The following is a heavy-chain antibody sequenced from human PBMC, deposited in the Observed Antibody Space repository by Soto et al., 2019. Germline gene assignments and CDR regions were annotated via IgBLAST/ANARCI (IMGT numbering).Heavy chain of an antibody. CDR1: GFTFSDAW. CDR3: TTDLWRIAVVVGSTGYFNP. V-gene: IGHV3-15*01. Sequence: GGSLRLSCAASGFTFSDAWMSWVRQAPGKGLDWVGRTKSKSDGGTTEYAAPVRGRFTISRDDSKNTLYLQMNSLKTEDTAVYYCTTDLWRIAVVVGSTGYFNPWGQGTPVTVSS. J-gene: IGHJ5*02. CDR2: TKSKSDGGTT. D-gene: IGHD2-15*01.